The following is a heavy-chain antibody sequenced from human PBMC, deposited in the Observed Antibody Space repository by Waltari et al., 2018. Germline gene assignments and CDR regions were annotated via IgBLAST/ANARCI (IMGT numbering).Heavy chain of an antibody. J-gene: IGHJ5*02. Sequence: EVQLLESGGGLVQHGGSLRLFCAAFGFTCRSYARGWVRQAPGKGLEWVSVISGSGCSTYYADSVKCRFTISRDNSKNTLYLQMNSLRAEDTAVYYCAKGTYFLTIFGVTITDLWGQGTLVTVSS. D-gene: IGHD3-3*01. CDR1: GFTCRSYA. CDR3: AKGTYFLTIFGVTITDL. CDR2: ISGSGCST. V-gene: IGHV3-23*01.